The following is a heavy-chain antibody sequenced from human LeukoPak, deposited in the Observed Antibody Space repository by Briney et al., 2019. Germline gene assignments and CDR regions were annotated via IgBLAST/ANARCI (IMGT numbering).Heavy chain of an antibody. CDR3: AKGMGLGYYGSGSTLDY. J-gene: IGHJ4*02. D-gene: IGHD3-10*01. Sequence: QPGGSLRLSCAASGFTFDDYAMHWVRQAPGKGLEWVSGISWNSGSIGYADSVKGRFTISRDNAKNSLYLQMNSLRAEDTALYYCAKGMGLGYYGSGSTLDYWGQGTLVTVSS. V-gene: IGHV3-9*01. CDR1: GFTFDDYA. CDR2: ISWNSGSI.